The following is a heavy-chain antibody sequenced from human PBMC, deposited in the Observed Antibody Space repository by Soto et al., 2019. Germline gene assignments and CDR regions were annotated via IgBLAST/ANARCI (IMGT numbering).Heavy chain of an antibody. CDR1: GYTVTDYY. D-gene: IGHD2-21*01. J-gene: IGHJ6*04. Sequence: ASVKVSCKTSGYTVTDYYTHWVRQAPGQGLEWMGWMNPKSGGAYFAQKFQGRVTLTRDTSIGTAYIEVNSLTSDDTAVYFCTRENIENSDGLYDAVAIWGKGTTVTDSS. CDR3: TRENIENSDGLYDAVAI. CDR2: MNPKSGGA. V-gene: IGHV1-2*02.